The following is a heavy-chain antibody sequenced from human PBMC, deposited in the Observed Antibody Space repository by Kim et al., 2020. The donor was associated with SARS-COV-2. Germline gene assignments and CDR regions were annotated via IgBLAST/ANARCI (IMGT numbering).Heavy chain of an antibody. J-gene: IGHJ4*02. CDR2: MYYIGTT. D-gene: IGHD3-10*01. CDR1: GYFISSSNW. CDR3: ARITGGSGSWVFDY. V-gene: IGHV4-28*01. Sequence: SETLSLTCAVSGYFISSSNWWGWIRQPPGKGLEWIGYMYYIGTTYYNPSLKSRVTMSLDTSKNQFSLRLSSVAAVDTAVYYCARITGGSGSWVFDYWGQG.